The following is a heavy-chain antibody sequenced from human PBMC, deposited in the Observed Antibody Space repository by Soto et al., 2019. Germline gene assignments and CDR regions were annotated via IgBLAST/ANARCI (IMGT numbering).Heavy chain of an antibody. V-gene: IGHV4-31*03. CDR1: GGSISSGGYY. J-gene: IGHJ6*02. CDR2: IYYSGST. Sequence: QVQLQESGPGLVKPSQTLSLTCTVSGGSISSGGYYWSWIRQHPGKGLEWIGYIYYSGSTYYNPSLKSRVTISVDTSKNQFSLKLSSVTAADTAVYYCARGRGDYYYYYGMDVWGQGTTVAVSS. D-gene: IGHD3-10*01. CDR3: ARGRGDYYYYYGMDV.